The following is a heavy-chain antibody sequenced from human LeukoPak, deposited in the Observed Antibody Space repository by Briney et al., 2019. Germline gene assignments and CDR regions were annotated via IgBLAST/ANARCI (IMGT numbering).Heavy chain of an antibody. CDR3: RYISYYYMDV. D-gene: IGHD5-24*01. V-gene: IGHV1-69*13. Sequence: ASVKVSCKASGGTFSSYAISWVRQAPGQGLEWMGGIIPIFGTANYAQKFQGRVTITADESTSTAYMELSSLRSEDTAVYYCRYISYYYMDVWGKGTTVTVSS. CDR2: IIPIFGTA. J-gene: IGHJ6*03. CDR1: GGTFSSYA.